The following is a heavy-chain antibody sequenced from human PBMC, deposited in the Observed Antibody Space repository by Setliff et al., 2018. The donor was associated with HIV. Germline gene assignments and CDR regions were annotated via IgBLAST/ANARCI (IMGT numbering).Heavy chain of an antibody. Sequence: SETLSLTCTVSGGSINSTSYYWGWIRQPPGNGLEWIGNIYHTGSSYYNPSLKSRVTMSVDTSKNQFSLKLSSVTASDTAVYYCARAAAGNTGPFDLWGQGSPVTVSS. CDR1: GGSINSTSYY. D-gene: IGHD4-17*01. J-gene: IGHJ4*02. V-gene: IGHV4-39*01. CDR2: IYHTGSS. CDR3: ARAAAGNTGPFDL.